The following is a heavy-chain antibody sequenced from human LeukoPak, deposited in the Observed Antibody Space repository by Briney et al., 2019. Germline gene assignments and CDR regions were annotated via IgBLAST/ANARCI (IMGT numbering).Heavy chain of an antibody. CDR2: MHYSGST. CDR3: ARNVDTAMPLDY. Sequence: SETLSLTCTVSGGSISSGSLHWGWIRQSPGKGLEWIASMHYSGSTYYNPSLKSRATISLDTSKNQFSLKVTSVTAADTAVYYCARNVDTAMPLDYWGQGTLVTVSS. CDR1: GGSISSGSLH. D-gene: IGHD5-18*01. V-gene: IGHV4-39*07. J-gene: IGHJ4*02.